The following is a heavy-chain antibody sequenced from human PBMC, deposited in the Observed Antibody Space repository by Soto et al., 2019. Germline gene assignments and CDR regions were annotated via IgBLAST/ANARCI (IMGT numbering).Heavy chain of an antibody. CDR1: GFTFSSYW. CDR3: ARWDLKLGRYYYYGMDV. J-gene: IGHJ6*02. D-gene: IGHD1-26*01. Sequence: PGGSVRLSCAASGFTFSSYWMHWVRQAPGKGLVWVSRINSDGSSTSYADSVKGRFTISRDNAKNTLYLQMNSLRAEDTAVYYCARWDLKLGRYYYYGMDVWGQGTTVTVSS. CDR2: INSDGSST. V-gene: IGHV3-74*01.